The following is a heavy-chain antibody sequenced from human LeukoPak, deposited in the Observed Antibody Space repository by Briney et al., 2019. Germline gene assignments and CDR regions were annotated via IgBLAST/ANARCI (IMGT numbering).Heavy chain of an antibody. V-gene: IGHV3-48*04. CDR3: GSCSGGSCPYYYYYYMDV. J-gene: IGHJ6*03. CDR1: GFIFSSYS. D-gene: IGHD2-15*01. Sequence: GGSLRLSCAASGFIFSSYSMNWVRQAPGKGLEWVSYISSSSSTIYYADSVKGRFTISRDNAKNSLYLQMNSLRAEDTAVYYCGSCSGGSCPYYYYYYMDVWGKGTTVTVSS. CDR2: ISSSSSTI.